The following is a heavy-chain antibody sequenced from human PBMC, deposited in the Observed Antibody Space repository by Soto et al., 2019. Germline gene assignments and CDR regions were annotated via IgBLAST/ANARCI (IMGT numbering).Heavy chain of an antibody. CDR2: IYDTETA. V-gene: IGHV4-31*02. CDR3: ARENFGAVVHDAFDL. Sequence: QVQLQESGPGLVKPSQTLSLTCSVSGGSVSSGGYYWNWIRQLPGKGLEWIGYIYDTETAYYNPSLKRRPSISLDTSKNQFSLTLNSGTPADTAVYYCARENFGAVVHDAFDLWGQGTVVTVSS. J-gene: IGHJ3*01. D-gene: IGHD3-3*01. CDR1: GGSVSSGGYY.